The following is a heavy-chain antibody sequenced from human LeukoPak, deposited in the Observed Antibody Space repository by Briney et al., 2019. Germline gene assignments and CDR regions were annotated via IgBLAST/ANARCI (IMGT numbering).Heavy chain of an antibody. CDR2: VNPNSGGT. CDR1: GYTFTGYY. Sequence: GASVKVSCKASGYTFTGYYLHWMRQAPGQGLEWMGWVNPNSGGTNNAQKFQGRVTMTRDTSISTAYMELSRLRSDDTAVYYCARGGGSCGGDCFDHWGQGTLVTVSS. D-gene: IGHD2-21*01. V-gene: IGHV1-2*02. J-gene: IGHJ4*02. CDR3: ARGGGSCGGDCFDH.